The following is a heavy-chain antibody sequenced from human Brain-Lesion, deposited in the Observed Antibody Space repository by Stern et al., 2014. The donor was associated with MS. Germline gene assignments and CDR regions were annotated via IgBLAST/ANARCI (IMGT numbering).Heavy chain of an antibody. CDR3: ARVTEFLRFFYPDY. CDR2: IAYRGKT. V-gene: IGHV4-31*03. D-gene: IGHD3-3*01. Sequence: VQLVESGPGLVKPSQTLSLPRTVSGGAVSSGDRYWSWIRQHPEKGLAWIGYIAYRGKTHSNPSLESRVTISMDRSKNQFALKLRSVTAADTAVYYCARVTEFLRFFYPDYWGQGIRVTVSS. J-gene: IGHJ4*02. CDR1: GGAVSSGDRY.